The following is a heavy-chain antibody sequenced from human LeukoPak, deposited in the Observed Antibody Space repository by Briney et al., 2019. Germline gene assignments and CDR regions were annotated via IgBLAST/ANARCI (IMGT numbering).Heavy chain of an antibody. J-gene: IGHJ4*02. CDR3: AKGYYYDSSGYYYGPDYFDY. D-gene: IGHD3-22*01. CDR1: RGTFSSYA. CDR2: IIPVFGTA. V-gene: IGHV1-69*13. Sequence: ASVKVSCKASRGTFSSYAISWVRQAPGQGLEWMGGIIPVFGTANYAQKFQGRVTITADESTSTAYMELSSLRSEDTAVYYCAKGYYYDSSGYYYGPDYFDYWGQGTLVTVSS.